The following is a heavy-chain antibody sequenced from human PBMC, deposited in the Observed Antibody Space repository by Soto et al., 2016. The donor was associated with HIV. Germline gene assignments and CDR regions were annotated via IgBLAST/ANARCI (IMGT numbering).Heavy chain of an antibody. CDR2: VNPKSGNT. V-gene: IGHV1-8*03. J-gene: IGHJ3*02. D-gene: IGHD1-26*01. CDR1: GYTFTTYD. CDR3: ARGRVVGASSAFDI. Sequence: QVQLVQSGAEVEKPGASVKVSCKASGYTFTTYDIYWVRQASGQGLEWMGWVNPKSGNTGYAQKFQGRVTITRNTSISTAYMEMRSLRFEDTAVYYCARGRVVGASSAFDIWGQGTMVTVSS.